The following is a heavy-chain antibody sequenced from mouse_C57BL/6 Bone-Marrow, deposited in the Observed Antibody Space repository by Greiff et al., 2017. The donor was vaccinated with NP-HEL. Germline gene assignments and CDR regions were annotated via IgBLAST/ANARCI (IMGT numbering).Heavy chain of an antibody. D-gene: IGHD2-5*01. J-gene: IGHJ2*01. V-gene: IGHV1-54*01. CDR2: INPGSGGT. CDR3: AIYYSNYGGHY. CDR1: GYAFTNYL. Sequence: QVQLQQSGAELVRPGTSVKVSCKASGYAFTNYLIEWVKQRPGQGLEWIGVINPGSGGTNYNEKFKGKATLTADKSSSTAYMQLSSLTSEDSAVYFCAIYYSNYGGHYWGQGTTLTVSS.